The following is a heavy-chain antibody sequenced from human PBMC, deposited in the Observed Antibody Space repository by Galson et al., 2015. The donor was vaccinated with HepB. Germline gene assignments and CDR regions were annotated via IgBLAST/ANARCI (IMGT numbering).Heavy chain of an antibody. CDR2: ISYDGSNK. J-gene: IGHJ4*02. D-gene: IGHD7-27*01. CDR3: ARDGEEDIAIDY. V-gene: IGHV3-30-3*01. Sequence: SLRLSCAASGFTFSSYAMHWVRQAPGKGLEWVAVISYDGSNKYYADSVKGRFTISRDNSKSTLYLQMNSLRAEDTAVYYCARDGEEDIAIDYWGQGTLVTVSS. CDR1: GFTFSSYA.